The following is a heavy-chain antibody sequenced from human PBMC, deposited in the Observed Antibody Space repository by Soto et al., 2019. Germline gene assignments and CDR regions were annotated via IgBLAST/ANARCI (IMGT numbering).Heavy chain of an antibody. D-gene: IGHD3-22*01. J-gene: IGHJ5*02. CDR2: ISAYNGNT. CDR1: GYTFASYG. CDR3: ARVKTSGYHNWFDP. V-gene: IGHV1-18*01. Sequence: ASVKVSCKASGYTFASYGISWVRQAPGQGLEWMGWISAYNGNTNYAQKLQGRVTMTTDTSTSTAYMELRSLRSDDTAVYYCARVKTSGYHNWFDPWGQGTLVTVSS.